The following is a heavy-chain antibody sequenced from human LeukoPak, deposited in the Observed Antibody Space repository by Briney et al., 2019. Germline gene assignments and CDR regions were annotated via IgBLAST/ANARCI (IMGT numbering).Heavy chain of an antibody. CDR2: ISAYNGNT. J-gene: IGHJ5*02. D-gene: IGHD3-10*01. Sequence: ASVKVSCKSSGYTFSIYGFTWVRHAPGQGLEWMGWISAYNGNTNYAQKLQGRVTMTTDTSTSTAYMELRSLRSDDTAVYYCARDRDWFDPWGQGTLVTVSS. CDR1: GYTFSIYG. V-gene: IGHV1-18*01. CDR3: ARDRDWFDP.